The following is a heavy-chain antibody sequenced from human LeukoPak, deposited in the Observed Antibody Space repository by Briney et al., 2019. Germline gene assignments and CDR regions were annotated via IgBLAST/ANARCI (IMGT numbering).Heavy chain of an antibody. J-gene: IGHJ4*02. D-gene: IGHD4-17*01. Sequence: PGGSLRLFCAGSGFSFNSYGMHWVRQAPGEGLVWVSIISSGSSAIFSADALKRRFTISRDDAKNLLYLDMNSLRAEDTAVYYCARGHTAVTRHFDFWGQGTLVTVSS. CDR2: ISSGSSAI. CDR3: ARGHTAVTRHFDF. V-gene: IGHV3-21*01. CDR1: GFSFNSYG.